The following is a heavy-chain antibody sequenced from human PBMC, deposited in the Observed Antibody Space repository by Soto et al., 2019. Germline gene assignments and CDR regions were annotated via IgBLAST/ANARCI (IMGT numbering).Heavy chain of an antibody. D-gene: IGHD2-15*01. CDR1: GFSLSTSAVG. CDR3: AHKGGRGAGMDV. J-gene: IGHJ6*02. V-gene: IGHV2-5*02. CDR2: IYWDDDE. Sequence: QITLKESGPTLVKPTQTLTLTCSFSGFSLSTSAVGVGWIRQPPGKALEWLALIYWDDDERYRPFLKSRLTMTKGTSKSQVVLTRTNKDPVDTATYYCAHKGGRGAGMDVWGQGTTVTVSS.